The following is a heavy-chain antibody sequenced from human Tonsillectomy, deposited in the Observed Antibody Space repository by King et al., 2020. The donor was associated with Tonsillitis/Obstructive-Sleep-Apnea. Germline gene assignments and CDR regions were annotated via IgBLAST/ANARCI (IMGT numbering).Heavy chain of an antibody. CDR2: INPSNGST. J-gene: IGHJ6*03. Sequence: QLVQSEAAVKKPGASEKGSCESSGYTFTKYYVHCVRQAPGHGLEWMGLINPSNGSTSYATKFQGRVTMTRDTSTSTVYMELSSLRSEDTAVYYCARRALSNYYFYYMDVWGKGTTVTVSS. V-gene: IGHV1-46*03. CDR3: ARRALSNYYFYYMDV. CDR1: GYTFTKYY.